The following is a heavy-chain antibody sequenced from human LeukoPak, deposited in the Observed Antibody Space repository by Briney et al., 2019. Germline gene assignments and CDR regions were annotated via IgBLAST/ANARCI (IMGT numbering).Heavy chain of an antibody. J-gene: IGHJ4*02. CDR1: GFIFSSYS. Sequence: GGSLRLSCAASGFIFSSYSMNWVRQAPGKGLEWVSSISSSSSYIYYADSVKGRFTISRDNAKNSLYLQMNSLRAEDTAVYYCAREDTAMVLDYWGQGTLVTVSS. CDR3: AREDTAMVLDY. CDR2: ISSSSSYI. V-gene: IGHV3-21*01. D-gene: IGHD5-18*01.